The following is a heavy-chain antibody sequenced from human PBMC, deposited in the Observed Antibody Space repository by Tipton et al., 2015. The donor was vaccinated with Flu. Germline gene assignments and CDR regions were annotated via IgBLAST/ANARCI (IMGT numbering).Heavy chain of an antibody. J-gene: IGHJ6*02. CDR1: GGSISSSSYY. D-gene: IGHD6-19*01. CDR2: TYYIGSA. CDR3: ARGGVTVVGTPSIGMDV. V-gene: IGHV4-39*07. Sequence: TLSLTCTVSGGSISSSSYYWGWIRQTPGKGLEWIGSTYYIGSAYYNPSLKSRVSISIDTSKNQFSLKRSSVTAADTAVYYCARGGVTVVGTPSIGMDVWGQGTMVTVSS.